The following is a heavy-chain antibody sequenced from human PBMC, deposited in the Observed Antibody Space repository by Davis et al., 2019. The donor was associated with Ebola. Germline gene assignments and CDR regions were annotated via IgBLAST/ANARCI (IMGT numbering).Heavy chain of an antibody. D-gene: IGHD4-17*01. CDR2: ISGSGGST. J-gene: IGHJ5*02. CDR1: VITFSSYA. Sequence: GESLKIPCTDSVITFSSYAMTWVRQAPGKGLERVSAISGSGGSTYYADSVKGRFTISRDNSKNTVYLQMNGLRPDDTATYYCAIDADFGEYGWFDPWGQGTLVIVSS. CDR3: AIDADFGEYGWFDP. V-gene: IGHV3-23*01.